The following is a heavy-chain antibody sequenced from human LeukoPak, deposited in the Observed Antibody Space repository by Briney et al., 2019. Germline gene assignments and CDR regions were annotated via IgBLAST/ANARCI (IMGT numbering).Heavy chain of an antibody. CDR1: GFTVSSNY. V-gene: IGHV3-53*01. D-gene: IGHD6-13*01. CDR3: ARDLAAGGSYPHY. Sequence: GGSLRLSCAASGFTVSSNYMSWVRQAPGKGLEWVSVIYSDGSTYYADSVKGRFTISRDTSKNTLYLQMNSLRTEDTAVYYCARDLAAGGSYPHYWGQGTLVPVSS. J-gene: IGHJ4*02. CDR2: IYSDGST.